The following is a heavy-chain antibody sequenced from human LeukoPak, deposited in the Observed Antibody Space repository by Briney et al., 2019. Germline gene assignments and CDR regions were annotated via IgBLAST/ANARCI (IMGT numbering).Heavy chain of an antibody. CDR1: GYTFTGYY. Sequence: ASVNVSCKASGYTFTGYYMHWVRQAPGQGLEWMGWINPNRGGTNYAQKFQGRVTMTRDTSISTAYMELSRLRSDDTAVYYCARDYYDSSGYSFDVFDIWGQGTMVTVSS. CDR2: INPNRGGT. V-gene: IGHV1-2*02. CDR3: ARDYYDSSGYSFDVFDI. J-gene: IGHJ3*02. D-gene: IGHD3-22*01.